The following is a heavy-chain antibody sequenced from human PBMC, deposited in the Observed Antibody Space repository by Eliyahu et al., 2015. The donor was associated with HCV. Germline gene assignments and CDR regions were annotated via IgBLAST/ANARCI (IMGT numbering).Heavy chain of an antibody. Sequence: QVQLVQSGAEVKKPGASVKVSCKASGYTFTGYYMHWVRQAPGQGLEWMGWINPMTRDTSISTAYMELSRLRSDDTAVYYCAREGVIVGATMVDYWGQGTLVTVSS. J-gene: IGHJ4*02. CDR3: AREGVIVGATMVDY. V-gene: IGHV1-2*02. CDR1: GYTFTGYY. D-gene: IGHD1-26*01. CDR2: INP.